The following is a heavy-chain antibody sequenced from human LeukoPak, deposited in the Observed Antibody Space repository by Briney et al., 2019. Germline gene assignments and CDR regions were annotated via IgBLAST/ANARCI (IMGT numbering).Heavy chain of an antibody. CDR3: ARDLSSSWYGLDY. J-gene: IGHJ4*02. Sequence: GGSLRLSCAASGFTFSSYWMSWVRQAPGKGLEWVANIKQDGSEKYYVDFVKGRFTISRDNAKNSLYLQMNSLRAEDTAVYYCARDLSSSWYGLDYWGQGTLVTVSS. CDR1: GFTFSSYW. V-gene: IGHV3-7*01. CDR2: IKQDGSEK. D-gene: IGHD6-13*01.